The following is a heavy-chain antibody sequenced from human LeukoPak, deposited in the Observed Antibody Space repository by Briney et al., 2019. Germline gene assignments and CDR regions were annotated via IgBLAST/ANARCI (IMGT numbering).Heavy chain of an antibody. CDR3: ARVRRGSSWYYFDY. J-gene: IGHJ4*02. CDR1: GFTFSSYD. D-gene: IGHD6-13*01. Sequence: GRSLRLSCAASGFTFSSYDMHWVRQAPGKGLEWVAVISYDGSNKYYADSVKGRFTISRDNSKNTLYLQMNSLRAEDTAVYYCARVRRGSSWYYFDYWGQGTLVTVSS. V-gene: IGHV3-30-3*01. CDR2: ISYDGSNK.